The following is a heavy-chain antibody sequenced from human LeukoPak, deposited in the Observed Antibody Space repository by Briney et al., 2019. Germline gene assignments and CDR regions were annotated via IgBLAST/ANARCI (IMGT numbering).Heavy chain of an antibody. V-gene: IGHV3-20*04. D-gene: IGHD3-10*01. CDR1: GFTFEDNG. Sequence: GGSLRLSCVASGFTFEDNGMSWVRQAPGKGLEWVSGLHWNGGSTGYADSVKGRFTISRDNARNSLYLQMNSLRTEDTALYYCATHSYYYGSGSYPHYLDYWGQGTLVTVSA. CDR3: ATHSYYYGSGSYPHYLDY. J-gene: IGHJ4*02. CDR2: LHWNGGST.